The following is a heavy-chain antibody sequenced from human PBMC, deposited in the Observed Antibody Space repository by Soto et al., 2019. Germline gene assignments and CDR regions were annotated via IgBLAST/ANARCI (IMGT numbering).Heavy chain of an antibody. Sequence: QVQLVQSGAEVKKPGSSVKVSCKASGGTFSSYAISWVRQAPGQGLEWMGGIIPIFGTANYAQKFQGRVTITADESTSTAYMELSSLRSEDTAVYYCARDRNYYDSSGYRYYYYYGMDVWGQGITVTVSS. V-gene: IGHV1-69*01. CDR1: GGTFSSYA. D-gene: IGHD3-22*01. CDR3: ARDRNYYDSSGYRYYYYYGMDV. J-gene: IGHJ6*02. CDR2: IIPIFGTA.